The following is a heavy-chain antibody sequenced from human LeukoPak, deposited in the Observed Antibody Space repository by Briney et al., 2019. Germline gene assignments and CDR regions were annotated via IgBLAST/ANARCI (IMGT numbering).Heavy chain of an antibody. CDR1: GFTFSTYW. Sequence: GGSLRLSCAASGFTFSTYWMHWVRQAPGKGLVWVSRIKSDGSSTSYADSVKGRFTISRDNAKNTLYLQMNSLRAEDTAVYFCAKSQDSGRLFHFDYWGQGTLVTVSS. CDR3: AKSQDSGRLFHFDY. D-gene: IGHD1-26*01. CDR2: IKSDGSST. J-gene: IGHJ4*02. V-gene: IGHV3-74*01.